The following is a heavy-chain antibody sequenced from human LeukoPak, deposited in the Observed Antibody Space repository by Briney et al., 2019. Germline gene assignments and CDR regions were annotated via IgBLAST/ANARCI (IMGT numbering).Heavy chain of an antibody. J-gene: IGHJ4*02. CDR2: FYHGGST. CDR3: ARDPNDGYNYYFDY. CDR1: GYSISTGYY. D-gene: IGHD5-24*01. V-gene: IGHV4-38-2*02. Sequence: SETLSLTCTVSGYSISTGYYWDWIRQPPGKGLEWIGTFYHGGSTNYNPSLKSRVTISVDTSKNQFSLKLSSVTAADTAVYYCARDPNDGYNYYFDYWGQGTLVTVSS.